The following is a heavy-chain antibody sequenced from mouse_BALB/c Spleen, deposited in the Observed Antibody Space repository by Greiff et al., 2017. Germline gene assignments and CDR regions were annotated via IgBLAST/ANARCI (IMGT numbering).Heavy chain of an antibody. CDR1: GFTFSSYA. J-gene: IGHJ3*01. D-gene: IGHD2-1*01. CDR2: ISSGGSYT. V-gene: IGHV5-6-4*01. Sequence: DVQLVESGGGLVKPGGSLKLSCAASGFTFSSYAMSWVRQTPEKRLEWVATISSGGSYTYYPDSVEGRFTISRDNAKNTLYLQMSSLKSEDTAMYYCTSYGNYGSAYWGQGTLVTVSA. CDR3: TSYGNYGSAY.